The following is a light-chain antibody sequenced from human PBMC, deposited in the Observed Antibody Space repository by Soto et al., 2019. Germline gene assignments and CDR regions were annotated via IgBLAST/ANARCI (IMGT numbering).Light chain of an antibody. CDR2: EVS. CDR3: CSYAGRYTWV. J-gene: IGLJ3*02. Sequence: QSALTQPASVSGSPGQSITISCTGTSSDVGGYKYVSWYQQHPGKAPKLMIYEVSNRPSGVSNRFSGSKSGNTASLTISGLQAEDEADYYCCSYAGRYTWVFGGGTKLTVL. V-gene: IGLV2-14*01. CDR1: SSDVGGYKY.